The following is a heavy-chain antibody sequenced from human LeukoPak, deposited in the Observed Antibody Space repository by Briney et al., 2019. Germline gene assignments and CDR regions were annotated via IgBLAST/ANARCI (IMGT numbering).Heavy chain of an antibody. CDR1: GFTVSSNY. Sequence: GGSLRLSCAASGFTVSSNYMSWVRQAPGKGLEWVSVIYSGGSTYYADSVKGRFTISRDNSKDTLYLQMNSLRAEDTAVYYCARAEYYYDSSGPFDYWGQGTLVTVSS. CDR2: IYSGGST. CDR3: ARAEYYYDSSGPFDY. V-gene: IGHV3-66*02. D-gene: IGHD3-22*01. J-gene: IGHJ4*02.